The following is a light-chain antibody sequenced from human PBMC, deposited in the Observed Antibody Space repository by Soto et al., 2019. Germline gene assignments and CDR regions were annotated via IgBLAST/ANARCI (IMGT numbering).Light chain of an antibody. J-gene: IGKJ1*01. Sequence: DIQMTQSPSSLSASVGDRVTITCRASQSISSSLNWYQQKPGKAPKLLIYAASSLQSGVPSRFSGSGSGTDFTLTISSLQPEEFATYYCQQSYSTSWTFGQGTKVEIK. CDR3: QQSYSTSWT. CDR1: QSISSS. V-gene: IGKV1-39*01. CDR2: AAS.